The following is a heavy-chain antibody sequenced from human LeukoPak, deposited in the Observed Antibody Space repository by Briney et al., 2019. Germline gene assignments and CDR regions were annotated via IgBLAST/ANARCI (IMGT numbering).Heavy chain of an antibody. Sequence: GRSLRLSCAASGFTFTNYGMHWLRQAPGKGLEWVAVIWNDGSIQYYADSVKGRFTISRDNSKNTLYLQMNSLRAGDTAVYYCARAYYYDTSATPDYWGQGTLVTVSS. CDR2: IWNDGSIQ. CDR3: ARAYYYDTSATPDY. V-gene: IGHV3-33*01. J-gene: IGHJ4*02. D-gene: IGHD3-22*01. CDR1: GFTFTNYG.